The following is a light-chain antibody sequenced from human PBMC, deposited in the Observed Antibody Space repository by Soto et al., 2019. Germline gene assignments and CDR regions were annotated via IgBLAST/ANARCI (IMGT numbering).Light chain of an antibody. V-gene: IGLV2-11*01. CDR3: CSYPGSHTWV. CDR1: SSDVGNYNH. CDR2: EAT. Sequence: QSALTQPASVSGSPGQSVTISCTGTSSDVGNYNHVSWYQQHPGKAPKLMIYEATQRPSGVPDRFSGSKSGNTASLTISGLQAEDEADYYCCSYPGSHTWVFGGGTKLTVL. J-gene: IGLJ3*02.